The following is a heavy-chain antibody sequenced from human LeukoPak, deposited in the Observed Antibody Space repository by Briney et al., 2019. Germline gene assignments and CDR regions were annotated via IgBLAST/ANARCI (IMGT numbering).Heavy chain of an antibody. J-gene: IGHJ4*02. Sequence: GGSLRLSCAASGFTSFGNYWIHWVRQAPGKGLVWVSRIKGDGSGTIYADSVKGRFTISRDNARNTVYLQMNSLRVEDTAVYYCARDRNYQLSPPWGQGTLVTVSS. CDR2: IKGDGSGT. V-gene: IGHV3-74*01. CDR3: ARDRNYQLSPP. CDR1: GFTSFGNYW. D-gene: IGHD2-2*01.